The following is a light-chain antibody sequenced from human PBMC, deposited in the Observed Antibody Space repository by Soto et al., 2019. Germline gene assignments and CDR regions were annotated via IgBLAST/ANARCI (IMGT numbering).Light chain of an antibody. Sequence: EIVMTQSPATLSVSPGERVTLSCRASQSVSSSLAWYQQKPGQAPRLLIYGASTRAIGIPARFSGSGSETEFTLTISSLQSEDFAVYYCQQSNNWWTFGQGTKVEI. J-gene: IGKJ1*01. CDR3: QQSNNWWT. CDR1: QSVSSS. CDR2: GAS. V-gene: IGKV3-15*01.